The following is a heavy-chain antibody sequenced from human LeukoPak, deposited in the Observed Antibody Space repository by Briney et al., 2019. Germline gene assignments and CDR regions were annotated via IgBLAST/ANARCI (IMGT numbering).Heavy chain of an antibody. CDR3: AKVQGVVITNDAFDI. V-gene: IGHV1-69*13. D-gene: IGHD3-22*01. CDR2: IIPIFGTA. J-gene: IGHJ3*02. CDR1: GGTFTSYA. Sequence: ASVKVSCKASGGTFTSYAISWVRQAPGQGLEWMGGIIPIFGTANYAQKFQGRVTITADESTSTAYMELSSLRSEDTAVYYCAKVQGVVITNDAFDIWGQGTMVTVSS.